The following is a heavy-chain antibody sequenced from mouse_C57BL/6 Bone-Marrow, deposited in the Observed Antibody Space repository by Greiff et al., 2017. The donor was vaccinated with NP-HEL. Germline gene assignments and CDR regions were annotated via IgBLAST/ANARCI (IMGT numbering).Heavy chain of an antibody. V-gene: IGHV1-26*01. Sequence: EVQLQQSGPELVKPGASVKISCKASGYTFTDYYMNWVKQSPGKSLEWIGDINPNNGGTSYNQKFKGKATLTVDKSSSTAYMELRSLTSEDSAVYYCAKIYYGNYRYFDVWGTGTTVTVSS. CDR2: INPNNGGT. D-gene: IGHD2-1*01. CDR1: GYTFTDYY. CDR3: AKIYYGNYRYFDV. J-gene: IGHJ1*03.